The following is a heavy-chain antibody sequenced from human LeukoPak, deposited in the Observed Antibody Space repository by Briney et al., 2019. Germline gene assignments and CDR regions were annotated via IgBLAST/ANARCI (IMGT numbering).Heavy chain of an antibody. CDR1: GYTFTSYY. D-gene: IGHD2-21*02. J-gene: IGHJ6*02. CDR2: INPSGGST. CDR3: ARRGVTTQYSFYAMAV. Sequence: RVASVKVSCKASGYTFTSYYMHWVRQAPGQGLEWMGIINPSGGSTSYAQKFQGRVTITRDTSASTAYMELSSLTSEDTAVYYCARRGVTTQYSFYAMAVWGQGTTVTVSS. V-gene: IGHV1-46*01.